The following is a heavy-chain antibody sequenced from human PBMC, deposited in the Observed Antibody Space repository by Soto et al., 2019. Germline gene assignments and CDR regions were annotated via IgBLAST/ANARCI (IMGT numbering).Heavy chain of an antibody. CDR2: IYYSGST. CDR3: ARLYTGYEAFDY. Sequence: PSETLSLTCSVSGGSSNSGDYYWSWIRQSPGKGLEWIGYIYYSGSTYYNPSLKSRSTISIDTSKNQFFLDVDSVPAADTAVYYCARLYTGYEAFDYWGQGTLVTVSS. CDR1: GGSSNSGDYY. D-gene: IGHD5-12*01. J-gene: IGHJ4*02. V-gene: IGHV4-30-4*01.